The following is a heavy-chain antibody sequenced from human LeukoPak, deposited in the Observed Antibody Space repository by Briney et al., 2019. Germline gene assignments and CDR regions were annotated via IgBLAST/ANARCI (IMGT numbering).Heavy chain of an antibody. J-gene: IGHJ4*02. CDR1: GYTFTSYD. D-gene: IGHD1-26*01. CDR2: MNSNSGNT. Sequence: GASVKVSCKASGYTFTSYDINWVRQATGQGLEWMGWMNSNSGNTGYAQKFQGRVTMTRNTSISTAYMELSSLRSENTAVYYFARAPDYSGSYLAYWGQGTLVTVSS. CDR3: ARAPDYSGSYLAY. V-gene: IGHV1-8*01.